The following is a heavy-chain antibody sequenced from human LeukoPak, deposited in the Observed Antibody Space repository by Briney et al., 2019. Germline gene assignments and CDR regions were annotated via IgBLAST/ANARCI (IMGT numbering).Heavy chain of an antibody. Sequence: GGSLRLSCAASGFTFSSYGMHWVRQAPGKGLEWVAVISYDGSNKYYADSVKGRFTISRDNSKNTLYLQMNSLRAEDTAVYYCAKTQHSSSWYADYWGQGTLVTVSS. CDR2: ISYDGSNK. CDR3: AKTQHSSSWYADY. D-gene: IGHD6-13*01. CDR1: GFTFSSYG. V-gene: IGHV3-30*18. J-gene: IGHJ4*02.